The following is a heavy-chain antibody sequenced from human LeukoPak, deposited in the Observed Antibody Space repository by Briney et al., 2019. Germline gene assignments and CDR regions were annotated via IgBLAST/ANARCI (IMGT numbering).Heavy chain of an antibody. CDR3: ARDYYDSSGYRLTDY. V-gene: IGHV4-59*01. CDR1: GGSISSYY. Sequence: SETLSLTCTVSGGSISSYYWSWIRQPPGKGLEWIGYIYYSGSTNYNPSLKSRVTISVDTSKNQFSLKLSSVTAADTAVYYCARDYYDSSGYRLTDYWGQGTLVTVSS. CDR2: IYYSGST. D-gene: IGHD3-22*01. J-gene: IGHJ4*02.